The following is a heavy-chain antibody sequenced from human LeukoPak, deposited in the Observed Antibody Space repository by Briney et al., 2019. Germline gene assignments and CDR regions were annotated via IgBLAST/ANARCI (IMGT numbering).Heavy chain of an antibody. CDR2: IIPIFGTA. CDR1: GGTFTSYA. CDR3: ARDFHGDYGAPDY. J-gene: IGHJ4*02. Sequence: ASVKVSCKASGGTFTSYAISWVRQAPGQGLEWMGGIIPIFGTANYAQKFQGRVTMTRDTSTSTVYMELSSLRSEDTAVYYCARDFHGDYGAPDYWGQGTLVTVSS. D-gene: IGHD4-17*01. V-gene: IGHV1-69*05.